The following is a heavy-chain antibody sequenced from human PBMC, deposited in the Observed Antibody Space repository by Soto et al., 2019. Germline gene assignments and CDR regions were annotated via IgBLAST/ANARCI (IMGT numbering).Heavy chain of an antibody. CDR2: VSIGGST. V-gene: IGHV3-23*01. Sequence: PRLSCAASGFTFSSYAMGWVRQGPGKGLEWVAVVSIGGSTHYADSVRGRFTISRDNSKNTLSLQMNSLTAEDTAVYFCAKRRGAGGHFDYWRQGALVTVSS. CDR3: AKRRGAGGHFDY. J-gene: IGHJ4*02. D-gene: IGHD2-15*01. CDR1: GFTFSSYA.